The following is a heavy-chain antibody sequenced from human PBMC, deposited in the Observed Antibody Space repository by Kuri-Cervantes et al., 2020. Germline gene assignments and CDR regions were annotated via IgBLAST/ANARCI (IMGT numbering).Heavy chain of an antibody. Sequence: GSLRLSCAASGFTFNSYAMTWVRQAPGKGLEWIGYIYYSGSTNYNPSLKSRVTMSVDSSKNQFSLKLTSVTAADTAVYYCARDLISRPGPRPPSLDYWGQGTLVTVSS. CDR2: IYYSGST. CDR1: GFTFNSYA. J-gene: IGHJ4*02. D-gene: IGHD2-8*01. CDR3: ARDLISRPGPRPPSLDY. V-gene: IGHV4-59*13.